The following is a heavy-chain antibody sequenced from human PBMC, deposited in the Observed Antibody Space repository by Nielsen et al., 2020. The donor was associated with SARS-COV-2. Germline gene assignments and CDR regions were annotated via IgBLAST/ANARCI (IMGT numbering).Heavy chain of an antibody. Sequence: GGSLRLSCAASGFTFSSYAMHWVRQAPGKGLEWVAVISYDGSNKYYADSVKGRFTISRDNSKNTLYLQMNSLRAEDTAVYYCARDLQGLQSAGYGMDVWGQGTTVTVSS. J-gene: IGHJ6*02. V-gene: IGHV3-30-3*01. CDR1: GFTFSSYA. CDR2: ISYDGSNK. CDR3: ARDLQGLQSAGYGMDV. D-gene: IGHD3-16*01.